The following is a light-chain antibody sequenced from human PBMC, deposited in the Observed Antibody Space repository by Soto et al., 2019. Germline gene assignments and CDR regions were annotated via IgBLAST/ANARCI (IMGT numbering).Light chain of an antibody. V-gene: IGLV2-23*01. CDR2: EGS. CDR3: CSYARSSVV. Sequence: QSALTQPASVSGSPGQSITISCTGTRSDVGSYNLVSWYQQHPGKAPKLMIYEGSKRPSGVSNRFSGSKSGNTASLTIPGLQAEDEADYYCCSYARSSVVFGGGTKLTVL. CDR1: RSDVGSYNL. J-gene: IGLJ3*02.